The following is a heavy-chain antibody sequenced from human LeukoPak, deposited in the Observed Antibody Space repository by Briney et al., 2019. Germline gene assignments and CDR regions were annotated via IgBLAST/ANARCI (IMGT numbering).Heavy chain of an antibody. D-gene: IGHD3-16*01. J-gene: IGHJ4*02. V-gene: IGHV4-39*01. CDR1: GDSFSSSSFS. Sequence: SETLSLTCTVSGDSFSSSSFSWGWIRQPPGKGLEWIGNIYYSGSTYYNPSLKSRVTISVDTSKNQFSLKLSSVSAADTAVYYCVRHNGGEVCDIWGQGTLVTVSS. CDR2: IYYSGST. CDR3: VRHNGGEVCDI.